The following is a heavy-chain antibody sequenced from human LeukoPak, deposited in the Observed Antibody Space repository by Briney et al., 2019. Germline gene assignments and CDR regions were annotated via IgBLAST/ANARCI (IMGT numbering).Heavy chain of an antibody. D-gene: IGHD3-22*01. Sequence: GGSLRLSCAASGFTFSSYEMNWVRQAPGKGLEWVAFIRYDGSDKYYADSVKGRFTISRDNSKKTLYMQMNSLRPEDTAVYYCAKDGKSIVVRFGAFDIWGQRTMVTVSS. CDR2: IRYDGSDK. CDR1: GFTFSSYE. CDR3: AKDGKSIVVRFGAFDI. V-gene: IGHV3-30*02. J-gene: IGHJ3*02.